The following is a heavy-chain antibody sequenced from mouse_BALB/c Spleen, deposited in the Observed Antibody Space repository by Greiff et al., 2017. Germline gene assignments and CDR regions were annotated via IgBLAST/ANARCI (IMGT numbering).Heavy chain of an antibody. J-gene: IGHJ4*01. CDR3: ARRPMINYAMDY. Sequence: VQLQQSGPGLVQPSQSLSITCTVSGFSLTSYGVHWVRQSPGKGLEWLGVIWSGGSTDYNAAFISRLSISKDNSKSQVFFKMNSLQANDTAIYYCARRPMINYAMDYWGQGTSVTVSS. CDR2: IWSGGST. CDR1: GFSLTSYG. D-gene: IGHD2-4*01. V-gene: IGHV2-2*02.